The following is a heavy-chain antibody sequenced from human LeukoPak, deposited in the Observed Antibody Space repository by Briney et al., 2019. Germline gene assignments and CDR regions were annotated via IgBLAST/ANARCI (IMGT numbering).Heavy chain of an antibody. Sequence: GASVKVSCKASGYTFTGYYMHWVRQAPGQGLEWMGWINPNSGGTNYAQKFQGRVTMTRDTSISTAYMELSRLRSDDTAVYYCAAITYYDFWIGYRILDYWAQGTLVTVSS. D-gene: IGHD3-3*01. J-gene: IGHJ4*02. V-gene: IGHV1-2*02. CDR2: INPNSGGT. CDR3: AAITYYDFWIGYRILDY. CDR1: GYTFTGYY.